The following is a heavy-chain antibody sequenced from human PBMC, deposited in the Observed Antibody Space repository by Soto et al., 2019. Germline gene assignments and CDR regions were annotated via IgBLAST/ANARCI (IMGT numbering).Heavy chain of an antibody. Sequence: GGSLRLSCAASGFTFSSYAIHWVRQAPGKGLEWVAVISYDGSNKYYADSVKGRFTISRDNSKDTLYLQMNSLRAEDTAVYYCARDKRDLRFLEWSYYFDYWGQGTLVTVSS. J-gene: IGHJ4*02. V-gene: IGHV3-30-3*01. CDR1: GFTFSSYA. D-gene: IGHD3-3*01. CDR3: ARDKRDLRFLEWSYYFDY. CDR2: ISYDGSNK.